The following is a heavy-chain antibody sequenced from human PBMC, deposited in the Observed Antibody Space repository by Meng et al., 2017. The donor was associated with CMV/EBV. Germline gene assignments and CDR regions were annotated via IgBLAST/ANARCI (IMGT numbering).Heavy chain of an antibody. CDR3: ARAEVGVVLAPGDY. CDR2: IYSEGTT. D-gene: IGHD3-3*01. CDR1: GFTVSNNY. V-gene: IGHV3-66*03. Sequence: VQVVESGGGLIQPGGSLRLSCAASGFTVSNNYMRWFRQAPGKGLEWVSLIYSEGTTDYADSVKGRFTISRDNSKNTLYLQMNSLRAEDTAVYYCARAEVGVVLAPGDYWGQGTLVTVSS. J-gene: IGHJ4*02.